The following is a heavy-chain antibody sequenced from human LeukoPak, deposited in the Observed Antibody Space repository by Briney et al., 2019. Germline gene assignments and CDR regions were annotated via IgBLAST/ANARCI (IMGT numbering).Heavy chain of an antibody. CDR2: VYYTGST. D-gene: IGHD5-12*01. Sequence: SETLSLTCTVSGGSISNYYWTWIRQLPGKALEWIGYVYYTGSTNYNPSLKSRVSISVDTSKNQFSLQLRSVTAADTAVYYCARKLSGDYWGQGTLVTVSS. CDR3: ARKLSGDY. J-gene: IGHJ4*02. V-gene: IGHV4-59*08. CDR1: GGSISNYY.